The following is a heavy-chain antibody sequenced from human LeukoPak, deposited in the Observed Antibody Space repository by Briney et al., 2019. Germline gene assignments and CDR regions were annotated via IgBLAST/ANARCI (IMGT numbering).Heavy chain of an antibody. CDR3: ARVFEYGFADLLITQYGMDI. V-gene: IGHV1-18*01. J-gene: IGHJ6*02. CDR2: ISAYNGHA. Sequence: VASVKVSCKASGYTFPNYHIGWVRRAPGHGLEWMGWISAYNGHAEYAQSLQGRVTMTTDTSTTTVYMELRSLRSDDTAVYYRARVFEYGFADLLITQYGMDIWGQGTTVTVSS. CDR1: GYTFPNYH. D-gene: IGHD3-10*01.